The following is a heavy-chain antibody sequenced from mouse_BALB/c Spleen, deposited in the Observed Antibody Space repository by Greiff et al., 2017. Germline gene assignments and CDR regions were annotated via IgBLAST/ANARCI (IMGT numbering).Heavy chain of an antibody. CDR2: IAPGSGST. CDR1: GYTFTSYW. Sequence: DLVKPGASVKLSCKASGYTFTSYWINWIKQRPGQGLEWIGRIAPGSGSTYYNEMFKGKATLTVDTSSSTAYIQLSSLSSEDSAVYFCARERGYWGQGTSVTVSS. CDR3: ARERGY. J-gene: IGHJ4*01. V-gene: IGHV1S41*01.